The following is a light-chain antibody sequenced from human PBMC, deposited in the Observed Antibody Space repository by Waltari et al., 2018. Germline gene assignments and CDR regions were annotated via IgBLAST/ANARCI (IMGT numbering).Light chain of an antibody. CDR1: ILAKKY. CDR2: EDS. Sequence: SYELTQPSSVSVSPGQTAKILCSGDILAKKYARWFQQKPGQAPLPLIHEDSERPSEIPGRCSGSISGPTVTLTIAGAHVDDEADYYCFSAADNNWVFGGGTKLTVL. CDR3: FSAADNNWV. V-gene: IGLV3-27*01. J-gene: IGLJ3*02.